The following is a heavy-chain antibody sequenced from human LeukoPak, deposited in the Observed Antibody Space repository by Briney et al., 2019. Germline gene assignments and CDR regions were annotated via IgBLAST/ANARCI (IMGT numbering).Heavy chain of an antibody. CDR3: ARAHDYGDLGRG. D-gene: IGHD4-17*01. V-gene: IGHV1-2*02. CDR1: GYTFTGYY. Sequence: ASVKVSCKASGYTFTGYYMHWVRQAPGQGLEWMGWINPNSGGTNYAQKFQGRVTMTRDTSISTAYMELSRLRSDDTAVYYCARAHDYGDLGRGWGQGTLVTVSS. J-gene: IGHJ4*02. CDR2: INPNSGGT.